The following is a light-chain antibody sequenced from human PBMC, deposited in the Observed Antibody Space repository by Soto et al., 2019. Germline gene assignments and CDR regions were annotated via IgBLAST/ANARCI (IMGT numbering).Light chain of an antibody. J-gene: IGKJ1*01. CDR2: GES. CDR3: QQYNNWPT. Sequence: IVLTQSPGTLSLSPGERSTLSCMASQSFSSSYLAWYQQKPGQAPRLLIYGESTRATGIPARFRGSGSGTEFTLTISSLQSEDFAVYYCQQYNNWPTFGQGTKVDIK. V-gene: IGKV3-15*01. CDR1: QSFSSSY.